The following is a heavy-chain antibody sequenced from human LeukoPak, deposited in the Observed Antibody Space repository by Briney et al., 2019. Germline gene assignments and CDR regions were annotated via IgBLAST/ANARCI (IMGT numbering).Heavy chain of an antibody. J-gene: IGHJ4*02. CDR1: GGSISSSISY. Sequence: TSETLSLTCTVSGGSISSSISYWDWIRQPPGKGLEWIGSIYYSGSTYYNPSPKSRVTISVDTSKNQFSLKLSSVTAADTAVYYCARGKKDGQYCSSTSCYQVFDYWGQGTLVTVSS. V-gene: IGHV4-39*07. D-gene: IGHD2-2*01. CDR3: ARGKKDGQYCSSTSCYQVFDY. CDR2: IYYSGST.